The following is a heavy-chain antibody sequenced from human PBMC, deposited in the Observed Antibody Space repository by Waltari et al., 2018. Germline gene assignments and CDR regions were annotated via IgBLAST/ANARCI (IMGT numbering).Heavy chain of an antibody. CDR3: ASVRSGWDF. D-gene: IGHD6-19*01. V-gene: IGHV3-7*02. CDR1: GFSFSSYW. Sequence: EVQLVESGGGLVHPGGSLRLSCAASGFSFSSYWMSWVRQAPGKGLEGVASIKQDGSDKHYMDSGRGRFTISRDNAKKSLYLEMNRLIDDDTAVYYCASVRSGWDFWGQGTLVTVSS. CDR2: IKQDGSDK. J-gene: IGHJ4*02.